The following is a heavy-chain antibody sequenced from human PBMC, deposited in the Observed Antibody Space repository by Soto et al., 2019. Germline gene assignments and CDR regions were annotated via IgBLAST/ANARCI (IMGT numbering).Heavy chain of an antibody. V-gene: IGHV3-66*01. J-gene: IGHJ4*02. D-gene: IGHD3-10*01. Sequence: EVQLVESGGGLVQRGGSLRLSCIVSGFTVSNNYMSWVRQAPGKGLDWVSVIYTGGSTSYINSVKGRFTISRDNSKNTVYLQMNSLRAEDTAVYYCARPDTVRGVSYWGQGTLVTVSS. CDR3: ARPDTVRGVSY. CDR1: GFTVSNNY. CDR2: IYTGGST.